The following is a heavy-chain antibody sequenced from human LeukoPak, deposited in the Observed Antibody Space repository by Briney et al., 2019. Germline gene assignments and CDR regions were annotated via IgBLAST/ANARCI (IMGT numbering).Heavy chain of an antibody. D-gene: IGHD3-22*01. CDR2: TYYSGST. CDR3: ARGITMIVVVIHDWYFDL. Sequence: SETLSLTCTVSGGSISSSSYYWGWIRQPPGKGLEWIGSTYYSGSTSYNPSLKSRVTISVDTSKNQFSLKLSSVTAADTAVYYCARGITMIVVVIHDWYFDLWGRGTLVTVSS. CDR1: GGSISSSSYY. J-gene: IGHJ2*01. V-gene: IGHV4-39*01.